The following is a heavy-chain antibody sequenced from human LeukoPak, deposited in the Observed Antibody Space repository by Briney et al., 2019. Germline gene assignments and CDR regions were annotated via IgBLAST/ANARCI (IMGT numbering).Heavy chain of an antibody. CDR1: GFTVSSNY. V-gene: IGHV3-53*01. CDR2: IYSGGST. Sequence: PGGSVRLFCAASGFTVSSNYMSWVRQAPGKGLEWVSVIYSGGSTYYADSVKGRFTISRDNSKNTLYLQMNGLRAEDTAVYYCARDAPTYGDYRGHYWGQGTLVTVSS. D-gene: IGHD4-17*01. J-gene: IGHJ4*02. CDR3: ARDAPTYGDYRGHY.